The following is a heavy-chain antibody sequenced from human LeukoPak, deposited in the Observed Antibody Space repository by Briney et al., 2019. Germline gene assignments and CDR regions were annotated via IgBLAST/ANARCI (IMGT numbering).Heavy chain of an antibody. CDR1: GFTLGSYW. J-gene: IGHJ4*02. Sequence: GGSLRLSCAASGFTLGSYWMSWVRQAPGKGLEWVANIKYDGSEEDYVDSVKGRFTISRDNAKNSLYLQMNSLRAEDTAVYYCARDIAPAGLFFDYWGQGTLVTVSS. CDR2: IKYDGSEE. V-gene: IGHV3-7*01. D-gene: IGHD6-13*01. CDR3: ARDIAPAGLFFDY.